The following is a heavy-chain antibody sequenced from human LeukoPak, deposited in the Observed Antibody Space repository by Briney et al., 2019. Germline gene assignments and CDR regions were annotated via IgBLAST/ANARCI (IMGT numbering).Heavy chain of an antibody. V-gene: IGHV1-2*02. Sequence: ASVKVPCKASGYTFTGYYMHWVRQAPGQGLEWMGWINPNSGGTNYAQKFQGRVTMTRDTSISTAYMELSRLRSDDTAVYYCARDLSVVFGVVMAWFDPWGQGTLVTVSS. CDR2: INPNSGGT. J-gene: IGHJ5*02. CDR3: ARDLSVVFGVVMAWFDP. CDR1: GYTFTGYY. D-gene: IGHD3-3*01.